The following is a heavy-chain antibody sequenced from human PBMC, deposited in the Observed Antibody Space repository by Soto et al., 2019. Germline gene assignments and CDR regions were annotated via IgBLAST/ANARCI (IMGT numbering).Heavy chain of an antibody. J-gene: IGHJ6*02. CDR3: ATVSSLYCSGGSCYPYYYYYYGMDV. CDR1: GYTLTALS. D-gene: IGHD2-15*01. V-gene: IGHV1-24*01. CDR2: FDPEDGET. Sequence: GASVKVSCKVSGYTLTALSMHWVRQAPGKGLEWMGGFDPEDGETIYAQKFQGRVTMTEDTSTDTAYMELSSLRSEDTAVYYCATVSSLYCSGGSCYPYYYYYYGMDVWGQGTTVTGSS.